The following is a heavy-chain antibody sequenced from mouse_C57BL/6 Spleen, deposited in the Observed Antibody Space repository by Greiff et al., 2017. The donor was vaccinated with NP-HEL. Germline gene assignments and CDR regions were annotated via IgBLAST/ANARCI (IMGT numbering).Heavy chain of an antibody. J-gene: IGHJ2*01. CDR1: GYSFTGYY. Sequence: VQLKQSGPELVKPGASVKISCKASGYSFTGYYMNWVKQSPEKSLEWIGEINPSTGGTTYNQKFKAKATLTVDKSSSTAYMQLKSLTSEDSAVYYCAGYYYGSRWYFDYWGQGTTLTVSS. V-gene: IGHV1-42*01. CDR2: INPSTGGT. CDR3: AGYYYGSRWYFDY. D-gene: IGHD1-1*01.